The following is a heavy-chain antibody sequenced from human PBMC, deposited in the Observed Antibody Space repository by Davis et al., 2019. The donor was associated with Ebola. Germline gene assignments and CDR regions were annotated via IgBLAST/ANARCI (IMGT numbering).Heavy chain of an antibody. J-gene: IGHJ4*02. V-gene: IGHV4-34*01. CDR2: INHSGST. Sequence: PSETLSLTCAVYGGSFSGYYWSWIRQPPGKGLEWIGEINHSGSTNYNPSLKSRVTISVDTSKNQFSLKLSSVTAADTAVYYCAITVGLNFDYWGQGALVTVSS. CDR1: GGSFSGYY. CDR3: AITVGLNFDY. D-gene: IGHD4-23*01.